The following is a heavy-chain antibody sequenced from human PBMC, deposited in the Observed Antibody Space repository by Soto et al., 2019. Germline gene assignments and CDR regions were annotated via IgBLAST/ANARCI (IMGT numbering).Heavy chain of an antibody. CDR3: AMNYDFWCGYYALDGMDV. D-gene: IGHD3-3*01. J-gene: IGHJ6*02. Sequence: ASVKVSCKASGYTFTSYGISWVRQAPGQGLEWMGWISAYNGNTNYAQKLQGRVTMTTDTSTSTAYLELRSLRSDDTAVYYCAMNYDFWCGYYALDGMDVWGQGTTVTVSS. V-gene: IGHV1-18*04. CDR1: GYTFTSYG. CDR2: ISAYNGNT.